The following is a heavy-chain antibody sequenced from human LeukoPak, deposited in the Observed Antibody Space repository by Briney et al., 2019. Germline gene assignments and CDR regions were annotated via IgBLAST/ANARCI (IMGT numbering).Heavy chain of an antibody. Sequence: GASVKVSCKASGYTFTSYGISWVRQAPGQGLEWMGWINPNSGGTNYAQKFQGRVTMTRDTSISTAYMELSRLRSDDTAVYYCARVYSSSWGWFDPWGQGTLVTVSS. CDR1: GYTFTSYG. D-gene: IGHD6-13*01. J-gene: IGHJ5*02. V-gene: IGHV1-2*02. CDR2: INPNSGGT. CDR3: ARVYSSSWGWFDP.